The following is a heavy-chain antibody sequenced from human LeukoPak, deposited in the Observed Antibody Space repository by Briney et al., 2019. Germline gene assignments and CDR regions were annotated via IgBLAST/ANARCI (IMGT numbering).Heavy chain of an antibody. J-gene: IGHJ2*01. V-gene: IGHV4-30-4*01. CDR1: GGSIRSGDYY. D-gene: IGHD1-1*01. Sequence: PSETLSLTCTVSGGSIRSGDYYWSWIRQPPGKGLESIGYIYYSGSTYYNPSLKSRVTISVDTYKNQFSLKLSSVTAADTAVYYCARQGYEREVPWYFDLWGRGTLVTVSS. CDR3: ARQGYEREVPWYFDL. CDR2: IYYSGST.